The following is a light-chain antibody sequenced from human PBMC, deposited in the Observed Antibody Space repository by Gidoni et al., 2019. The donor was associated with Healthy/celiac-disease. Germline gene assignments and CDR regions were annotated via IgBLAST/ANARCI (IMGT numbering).Light chain of an antibody. CDR3: QQYGSSPRT. J-gene: IGKJ1*01. V-gene: IGKV3-20*01. CDR1: QSDSSSY. CDR2: GAS. Sequence: EIVLTHPPGTLSLSTGERATLSCRASQSDSSSYLAWYQQKPGQAPRLLIYGASSRATGIPDRFSGSGSGTDFTLTISRLEPEEFAVYYCQQYGSSPRTFGQGTKVEIK.